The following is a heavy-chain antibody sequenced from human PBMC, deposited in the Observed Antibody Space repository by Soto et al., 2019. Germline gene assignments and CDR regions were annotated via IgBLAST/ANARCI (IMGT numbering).Heavy chain of an antibody. CDR1: GGSISSYY. CDR3: ARGPTRYYFDY. J-gene: IGHJ4*02. V-gene: IGHV4-59*01. Sequence: QVQLQESGPGLVKPSETLSLTCTVSGGSISSYYWSWIRQSPGKGLEWIGYVFYSGATNYHPSFKSRVTTSVDTSKSQFSLKLSSVTAADTALYYCARGPTRYYFDYWGQGTLVTVSS. CDR2: VFYSGAT. D-gene: IGHD2-15*01.